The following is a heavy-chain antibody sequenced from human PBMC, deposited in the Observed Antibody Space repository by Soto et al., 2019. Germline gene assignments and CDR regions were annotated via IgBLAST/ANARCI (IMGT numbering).Heavy chain of an antibody. J-gene: IGHJ6*02. CDR3: ATKDGYNPLDYYYYGMDV. CDR2: IIPIFGTA. Sequence: SVKVSCKASGGTFSSYAISWVRQAPGQGLEWMGGIIPIFGTANYAQKFQGRVTITADESTSTAYMELSSLRSEDTAVYYCATKDGYNPLDYYYYGMDVWGQGTTVTVSS. CDR1: GGTFSSYA. D-gene: IGHD5-12*01. V-gene: IGHV1-69*13.